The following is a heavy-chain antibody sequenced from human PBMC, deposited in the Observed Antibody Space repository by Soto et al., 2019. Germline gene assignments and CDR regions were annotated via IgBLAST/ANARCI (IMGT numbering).Heavy chain of an antibody. CDR3: ARQVHEAAARPGGFDS. CDR2: IYYSGTT. D-gene: IGHD6-6*01. Sequence: SETLSLTCTVSGGSISSTSYYWGWIRQHPEEGLEWIGSIYYSGTTYYNPSLKSRVTIYVDTSKNQFSLRLSSVTAADAAVYYCARQVHEAAARPGGFDSWGQGTLVTVSS. J-gene: IGHJ4*02. V-gene: IGHV4-39*01. CDR1: GGSISSTSYY.